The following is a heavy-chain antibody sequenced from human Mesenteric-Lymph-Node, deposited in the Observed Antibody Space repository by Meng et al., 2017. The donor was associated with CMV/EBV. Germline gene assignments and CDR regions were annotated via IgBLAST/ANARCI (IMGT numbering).Heavy chain of an antibody. CDR1: GFTFTSYW. Sequence: GGSLRLSCAASGFTFTSYWMSWVRQAPGKGLEWVANIKQDGSEKYYVDSVKGRFTISRDNAKSSLYLQMNSLRAEDTALYYCAKGGSGYSSSWYDYWGQGTLVTVSS. CDR2: IKQDGSEK. D-gene: IGHD6-13*01. J-gene: IGHJ4*02. CDR3: AKGGSGYSSSWYDY. V-gene: IGHV3-7*03.